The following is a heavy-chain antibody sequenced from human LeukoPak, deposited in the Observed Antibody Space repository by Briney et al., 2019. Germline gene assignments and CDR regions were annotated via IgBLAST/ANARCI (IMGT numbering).Heavy chain of an antibody. V-gene: IGHV4-61*02. Sequence: PSQTLSLTCTVSGGSISSGSYYWSWIRQPAGKGLEWIGRIDTSGSTNYNPSLKIRVTISVDTSKNQFSLKLSSVTAADTAVYYCASSRLRFLEWLLTFDYWGQGTLVTVSS. CDR1: GGSISSGSYY. J-gene: IGHJ4*02. CDR2: IDTSGST. D-gene: IGHD3-3*01. CDR3: ASSRLRFLEWLLTFDY.